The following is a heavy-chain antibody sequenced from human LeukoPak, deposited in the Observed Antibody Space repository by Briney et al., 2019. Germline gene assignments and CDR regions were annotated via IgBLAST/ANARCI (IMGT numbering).Heavy chain of an antibody. CDR1: GFTFSSYW. J-gene: IGHJ4*02. CDR3: AREAAAKEIDY. V-gene: IGHV3-74*01. Sequence: GGSLRLSCAASGFTFSSYWMNWVRQAPGKGLVWVSRIASDGSSTTYADSVKGRFSISRDNAKNSLYLQMNSLRAEDTALYYCAREAAAKEIDYWGQGTLVTVSS. CDR2: IASDGSST. D-gene: IGHD6-13*01.